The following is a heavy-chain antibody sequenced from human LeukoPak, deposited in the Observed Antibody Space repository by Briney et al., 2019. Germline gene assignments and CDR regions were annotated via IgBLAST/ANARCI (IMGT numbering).Heavy chain of an antibody. CDR2: ISGSGGST. V-gene: IGHV3-23*01. J-gene: IGHJ5*02. CDR3: AKKIGTGPGHNWFDP. D-gene: IGHD2-8*02. Sequence: PGGSLRLSCAASGFTFSSYAMSWVRQAPGKGLEWVSAISGSGGSTYYADSVKGRFTVSRDNSRGTLYLQMNSLRAEDTALYYCAKKIGTGPGHNWFDPWGQGTLVTVSS. CDR1: GFTFSSYA.